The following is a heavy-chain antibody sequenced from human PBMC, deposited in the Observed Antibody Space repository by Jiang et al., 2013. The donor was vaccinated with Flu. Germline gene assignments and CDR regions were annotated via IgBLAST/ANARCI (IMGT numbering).Heavy chain of an antibody. D-gene: IGHD2-21*02. J-gene: IGHJ5*02. Sequence: QSRVTISVDKSKNQFSLKLTSVTAADTALYFCARGDSLSWFDPWGQGTLVTVSS. CDR3: ARGDSLSWFDP. V-gene: IGHV4-4*01.